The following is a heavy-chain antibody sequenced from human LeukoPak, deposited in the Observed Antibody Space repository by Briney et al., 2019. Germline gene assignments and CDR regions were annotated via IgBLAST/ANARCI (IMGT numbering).Heavy chain of an antibody. CDR2: INHSGRT. CDR1: GGSFSGYY. Sequence: SETLSLTCAVYGGSFSGYYWSWIRQPPGEGLEWIGEINHSGRTNYNPSLKSRVTISVDTSKNQFSLKLSSVTAADTAVYYCARGVGFVKIDYWGQGTLVTDSS. CDR3: ARGVGFVKIDY. J-gene: IGHJ4*02. D-gene: IGHD3-10*01. V-gene: IGHV4-34*01.